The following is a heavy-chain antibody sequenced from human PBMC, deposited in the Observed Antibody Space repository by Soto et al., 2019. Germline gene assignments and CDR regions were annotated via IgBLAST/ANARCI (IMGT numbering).Heavy chain of an antibody. Sequence: GGSLRLSCAASGFTFSDYYMSWIRQAPGKGLEWVSYISSSSSYTNYADSVKDRFTISRDNAKNSLYLQMNSLRAEDTAVYYCARGGSSSVGLMDVWGQGTTVTVYS. CDR1: GFTFSDYY. J-gene: IGHJ6*02. D-gene: IGHD6-6*01. V-gene: IGHV3-11*06. CDR2: ISSSSSYT. CDR3: ARGGSSSVGLMDV.